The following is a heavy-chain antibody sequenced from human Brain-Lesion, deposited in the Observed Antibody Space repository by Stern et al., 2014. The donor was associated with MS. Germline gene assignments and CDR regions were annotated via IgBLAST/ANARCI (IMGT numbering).Heavy chain of an antibody. D-gene: IGHD5-18*01. CDR2: IANDGTNT. Sequence: VQLVESGGGLVKPGGSLRLSCAASGFRLSSYGIHWVRQAPGKGLEWVSSIANDGTNTHYGDSVKGRFTISRDNAKNMLFLHMNSLSAEDTAVYYCVTGRGYMSGQPDFDYWGQGALVTVTS. CDR1: GFRLSSYG. V-gene: IGHV3-30*03. CDR3: VTGRGYMSGQPDFDY. J-gene: IGHJ4*02.